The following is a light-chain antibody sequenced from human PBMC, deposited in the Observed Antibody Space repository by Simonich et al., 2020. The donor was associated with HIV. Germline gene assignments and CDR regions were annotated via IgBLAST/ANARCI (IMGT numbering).Light chain of an antibody. CDR3: QQYYNTPFT. CDR2: WAS. V-gene: IGKV4-1*01. Sequence: DIVMTKSPDSLAVSLGERATINCKASQSVLYNSNNNDYLAWYQQKAGQPPKLLIDWASTRESGVPDRFSGSGSWTNFTLTISSLQAEDVAVYYCQQYYNTPFTFGPGTKVDIK. CDR1: QSVLYNSNNNDY. J-gene: IGKJ3*01.